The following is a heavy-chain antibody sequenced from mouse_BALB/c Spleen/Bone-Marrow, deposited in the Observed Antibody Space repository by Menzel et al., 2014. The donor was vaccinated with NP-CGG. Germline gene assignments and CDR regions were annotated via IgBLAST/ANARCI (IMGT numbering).Heavy chain of an antibody. J-gene: IGHJ4*01. Sequence: VQLQQSGPELVKPGASVKMSCKASGYTFTNYVMHWVKQKPGRGLEWIGYINPYNDGTKYNEKFKGKATLTSDKSSGTAYMELSSLTSEDSAVYYCARRPSYSGSSYGAIVYWGQGTSVTVSS. V-gene: IGHV1-14*01. CDR3: ARRPSYSGSSYGAIVY. CDR1: GYTFTNYV. D-gene: IGHD1-1*01. CDR2: INPYNDGT.